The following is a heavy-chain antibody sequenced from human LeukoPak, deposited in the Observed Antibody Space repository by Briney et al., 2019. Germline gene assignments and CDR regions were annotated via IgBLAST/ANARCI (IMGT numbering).Heavy chain of an antibody. CDR3: ARDFFSYGSGSYYRKSPYYFDY. Sequence: GGSLRLSCAASGFTFSDYYMSWIRQAPGKGLKWVSYISSSGSTIYYADSVKGRFTISRDNAKNSLYLQMNSLRAEDTAVYYCARDFFSYGSGSYYRKSPYYFDYWGQGTLVTVSS. J-gene: IGHJ4*02. D-gene: IGHD3-10*01. CDR2: ISSSGSTI. CDR1: GFTFSDYY. V-gene: IGHV3-11*01.